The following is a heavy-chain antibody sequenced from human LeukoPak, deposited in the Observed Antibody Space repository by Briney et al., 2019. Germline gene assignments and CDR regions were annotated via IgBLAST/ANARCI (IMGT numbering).Heavy chain of an antibody. J-gene: IGHJ4*02. CDR2: VRYDGSNE. V-gene: IGHV3-30*02. D-gene: IGHD5-12*01. Sequence: GGSLRHSSVASGFVFTDYGMYWVRQAPRKGLGWGALVRYDGSNEYYADSMKGRFTISRDNSKNTLYLQMNSLRVEDTAVYLCARGSGSGYHSEGPNFWGLGTLVTVSS. CDR3: ARGSGSGYHSEGPNF. CDR1: GFVFTDYG.